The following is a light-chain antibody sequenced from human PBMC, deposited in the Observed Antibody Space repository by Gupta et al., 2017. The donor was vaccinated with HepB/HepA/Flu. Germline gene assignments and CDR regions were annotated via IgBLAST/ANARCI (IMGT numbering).Light chain of an antibody. J-gene: IGKJ1*01. Sequence: DPVLTQSPLSLLVTLGQPASISCRSSQSLVHSDGPIYLNWLQQRPGQPPRLLIYKISNRFSGVPDRFSGSGAGTDFTLHISRVEAEDVGIYYCMQTSHFPRTFGQGTXVEIK. CDR1: QSLVHSDGPIY. V-gene: IGKV2-24*01. CDR2: KIS. CDR3: MQTSHFPRT.